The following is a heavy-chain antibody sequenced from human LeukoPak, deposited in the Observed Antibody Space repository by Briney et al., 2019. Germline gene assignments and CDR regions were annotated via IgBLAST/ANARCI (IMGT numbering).Heavy chain of an antibody. CDR2: IYYSGST. CDR3: ARMYSSSPYYFDY. D-gene: IGHD6-6*01. CDR1: GGSISSYY. V-gene: IGHV4-59*01. J-gene: IGHJ4*02. Sequence: SETLSLTCTVSGGSISSYYWSWMRQPPGKGLEYIGYIYYSGSTNYNPSLQSRVTISVATSKNQFSLKLSSVTTADTAVYYCARMYSSSPYYFDYWGQGTLVTVSS.